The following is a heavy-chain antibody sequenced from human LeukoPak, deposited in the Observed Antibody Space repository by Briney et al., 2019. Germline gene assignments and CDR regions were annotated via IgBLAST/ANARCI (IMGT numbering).Heavy chain of an antibody. D-gene: IGHD4-17*01. CDR2: IYTSGST. Sequence: SETLSLTCTVSGGSISSYYWSWIRQPAGKGLEWIGRIYTSGSTHYNPSLKSRVTMSVDTSKNQFSLKLSSVTAADTAVYYCARDPNGVEGKNYFDYWGQGTLVTVSS. J-gene: IGHJ4*02. V-gene: IGHV4-4*07. CDR1: GGSISSYY. CDR3: ARDPNGVEGKNYFDY.